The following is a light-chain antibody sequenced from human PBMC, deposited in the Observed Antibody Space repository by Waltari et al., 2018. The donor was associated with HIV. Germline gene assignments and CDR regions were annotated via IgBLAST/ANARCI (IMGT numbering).Light chain of an antibody. CDR3: CAYAAGHVSYV. CDR1: TSDVGSYNY. CDR2: DVY. V-gene: IGLV2-11*01. Sequence: QSALTQPPSVSGSPGQSVTISCTGSTSDVGSYNYVSWYPQYPGKAPKLIIFDVYQRPSGVPERFSGSRSGNTASLTISGLQTEDEADYCCCAYAAGHVSYVLVTGT. J-gene: IGLJ1*01.